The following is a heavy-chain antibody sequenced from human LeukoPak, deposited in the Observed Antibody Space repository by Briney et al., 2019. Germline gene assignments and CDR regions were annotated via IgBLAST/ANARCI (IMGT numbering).Heavy chain of an antibody. CDR3: ARDSHYYDSSGTSDY. D-gene: IGHD3-22*01. J-gene: IGHJ4*02. CDR2: ISSSSSYI. CDR1: GFTFSSYS. V-gene: IGHV3-21*01. Sequence: GGSLRLSCAASGFTFSSYSMNWVRQAPGKGLEWVSSISSSSSYIYYADSVKGRFTISRDNAKNSLYLQMNSLRAEDTAAYYCARDSHYYDSSGTSDYWGQGTLVTVSS.